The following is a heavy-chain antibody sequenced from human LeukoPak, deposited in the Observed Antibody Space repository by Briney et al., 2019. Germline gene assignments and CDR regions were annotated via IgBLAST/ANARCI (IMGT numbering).Heavy chain of an antibody. CDR1: GFTFSSHW. Sequence: GGSLRLSCVVSGFTFSSHWMHWVRQAPGKGPVWVSRINTDGSTTNYADSVKGRFTISRDIAKNTLYLQMNSLRAEDTAVYYCAKYSSSWYPLDYWGQGTLVTVSS. D-gene: IGHD6-13*01. V-gene: IGHV3-74*01. CDR2: INTDGSTT. J-gene: IGHJ4*02. CDR3: AKYSSSWYPLDY.